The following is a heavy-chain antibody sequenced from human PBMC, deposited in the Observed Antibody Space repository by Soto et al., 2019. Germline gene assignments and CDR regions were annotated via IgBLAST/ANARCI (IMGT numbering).Heavy chain of an antibody. CDR3: VTDGSSGWPYYYGMDV. V-gene: IGHV3-30*03. CDR1: GFTFSSYA. J-gene: IGHJ6*02. CDR2: ISYDGRNK. Sequence: QVQLVESGGGGVQPGRSLRLSCAASGFTFSSYAMHWVRQAPGKGLEWVAVISYDGRNKYYADSVKGRFTISRDNSKNTLYLQMSSLIAEDTAVYYCVTDGSSGWPYYYGMDVWGQGTTVTVSS. D-gene: IGHD6-19*01.